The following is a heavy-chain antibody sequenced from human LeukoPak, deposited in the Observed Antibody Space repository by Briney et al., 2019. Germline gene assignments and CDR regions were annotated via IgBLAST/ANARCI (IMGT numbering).Heavy chain of an antibody. CDR1: GGSINSHY. Sequence: SETLSLTCTVSGGSINSHYWSWIRQSPGKGLEWIGDIYYSGSTKYNPSLKSRVTISVDTPKNDLSLRLTSVLAADTAIYYCVRRDNTGWNYFDCWGQGILVTFSS. J-gene: IGHJ4*02. D-gene: IGHD6-19*01. CDR2: IYYSGST. CDR3: VRRDNTGWNYFDC. V-gene: IGHV4-59*08.